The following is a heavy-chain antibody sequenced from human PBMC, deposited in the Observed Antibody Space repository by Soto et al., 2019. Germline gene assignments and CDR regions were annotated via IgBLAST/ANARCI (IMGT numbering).Heavy chain of an antibody. CDR3: ARDQIIITLVRGVIGYYYYGMDV. V-gene: IGHV3-7*03. Sequence: PGGSLRLSCAASGFTFSSYWMSWVRQAPGKGLEWVANIKQDGSEKYYVDSVKGRFTISRDNAKNSLYLQMNSLRAEDTAVYYCARDQIIITLVRGVIGYYYYGMDVWGQGTTVTVS. J-gene: IGHJ6*02. CDR2: IKQDGSEK. CDR1: GFTFSSYW. D-gene: IGHD3-10*01.